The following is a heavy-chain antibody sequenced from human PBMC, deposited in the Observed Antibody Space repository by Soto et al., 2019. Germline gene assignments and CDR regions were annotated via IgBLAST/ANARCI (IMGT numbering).Heavy chain of an antibody. V-gene: IGHV1-18*01. CDR3: ARGYCNSPSCSGREWFDP. Sequence: QVQLVQSGAEVKKPGASVKVSCKASGYTFTTYGINWVRQAPGQGLEWMGWISTYNGDTKYAQKLQGRVTMTTDTSTSTANMELRSLIFDDTAVYYCARGYCNSPSCSGREWFDPWGQGTLVTVSP. D-gene: IGHD2-2*01. CDR2: ISTYNGDT. J-gene: IGHJ5*02. CDR1: GYTFTTYG.